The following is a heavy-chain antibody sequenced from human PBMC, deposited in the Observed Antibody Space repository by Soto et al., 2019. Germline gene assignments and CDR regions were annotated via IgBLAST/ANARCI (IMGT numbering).Heavy chain of an antibody. CDR1: GYTFTDYW. D-gene: IGHD3-3*01. Sequence: PGESLKISCKASGYTFTDYWLGWVRQMPGKGPEWMGIISPGDSYTKYSPSFQGHVTISADKSISTAYLEWSSLEASDTAMYYCARARSITIFGVVGFEMDVWGQGTTVTVSS. CDR3: ARARSITIFGVVGFEMDV. V-gene: IGHV5-51*01. CDR2: ISPGDSYT. J-gene: IGHJ6*02.